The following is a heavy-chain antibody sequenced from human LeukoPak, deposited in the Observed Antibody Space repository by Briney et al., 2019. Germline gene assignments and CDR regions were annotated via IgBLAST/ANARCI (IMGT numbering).Heavy chain of an antibody. CDR2: INHSGST. Sequence: SQTLSLTCTVSGGSISSGSYYWSWIRQPPGKGLEWIGEINHSGSTNYNPSLKSRVTISVDTSKNQFSLKLSSVTAADTAVYYCARHLPYRRFGDYWGQGTLVTVSS. V-gene: IGHV4-39*01. CDR1: GGSISSGSYY. CDR3: ARHLPYRRFGDY. D-gene: IGHD3-10*01. J-gene: IGHJ4*02.